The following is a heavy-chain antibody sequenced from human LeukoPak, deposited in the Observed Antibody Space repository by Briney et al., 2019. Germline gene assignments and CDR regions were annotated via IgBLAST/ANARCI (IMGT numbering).Heavy chain of an antibody. CDR1: GYTFTSYA. Sequence: ASVKVSCKASGYTFTSYAMHWVRQAPGQRLEWMGWINAGNGNTKYSQEFLGRVTITRDTSASTAYMELSSLRSEDMAVYYCARDLDPSRDGYNDNQGVGYWGQGTLVTVSS. J-gene: IGHJ4*02. CDR2: INAGNGNT. V-gene: IGHV1-3*03. CDR3: ARDLDPSRDGYNDNQGVGY. D-gene: IGHD5-24*01.